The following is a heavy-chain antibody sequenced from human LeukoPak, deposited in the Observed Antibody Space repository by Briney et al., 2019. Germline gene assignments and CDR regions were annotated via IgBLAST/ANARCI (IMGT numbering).Heavy chain of an antibody. Sequence: PGGSLRLSCAASGLTFNTYAMNWVRQAPGKGLEWVSGITTNGDSTYYADSVKGRFTLSRDNSKSTLYLQMNSLRAEDTAVYYCAKDRGHDSSGYYIARVAPDYWGQGTLVTVSS. CDR3: AKDRGHDSSGYYIARVAPDY. CDR1: GLTFNTYA. V-gene: IGHV3-23*01. D-gene: IGHD3-22*01. CDR2: ITTNGDST. J-gene: IGHJ4*02.